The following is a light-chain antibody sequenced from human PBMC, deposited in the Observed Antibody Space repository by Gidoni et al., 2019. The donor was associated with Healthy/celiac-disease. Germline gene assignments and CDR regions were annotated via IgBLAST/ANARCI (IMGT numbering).Light chain of an antibody. CDR2: WAS. CDR3: QQYYSTPDT. J-gene: IGKJ2*01. V-gene: IGKV4-1*01. Sequence: DIVMTQSPDSLAVSLGERATINCKSSQSVLYSSNNKNYLAWYQQKPGQPPKLLIYWASTRDAGVPDRCSGSGSGTDFTLTISSLQAEDVAVYYCQQYYSTPDTFGQGTKLEIK. CDR1: QSVLYSSNNKNY.